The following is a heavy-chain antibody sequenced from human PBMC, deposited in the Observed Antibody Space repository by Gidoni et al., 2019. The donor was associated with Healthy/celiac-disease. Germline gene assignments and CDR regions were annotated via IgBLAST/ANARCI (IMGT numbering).Heavy chain of an antibody. V-gene: IGHV3-48*01. J-gene: IGHJ5*02. CDR2: ISSSSSTI. Sequence: EVQLVESGGGSVKPGGSLRLSCAASGFTVSSYSMNWVRQAPGKGREWVSYISSSSSTIYYADSVKGRFTISRDNAKNSLYLQMNSLRAEDTAVYYCARELVRGEGWFDPWGQGTLVTVSS. CDR1: GFTVSSYS. CDR3: ARELVRGEGWFDP. D-gene: IGHD3-10*01.